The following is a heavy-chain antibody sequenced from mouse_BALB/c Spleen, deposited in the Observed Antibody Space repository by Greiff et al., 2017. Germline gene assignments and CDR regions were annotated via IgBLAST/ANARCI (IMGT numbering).Heavy chain of an antibody. CDR1: GFTFSSFG. CDR2: ISSGSSTI. Sequence: EVMLVESGGGLVQPGGSRKLSCAASGFTFSSFGMHWVRQAPEKGLEWVAYISSGSSTIYYADTVKGRFTISRDNPKNTLFLQMTSLRSEDTAMYYCARGGDKGYYFDYWGQGTTLTVSS. D-gene: IGHD3-3*01. V-gene: IGHV5-17*02. J-gene: IGHJ2*01. CDR3: ARGGDKGYYFDY.